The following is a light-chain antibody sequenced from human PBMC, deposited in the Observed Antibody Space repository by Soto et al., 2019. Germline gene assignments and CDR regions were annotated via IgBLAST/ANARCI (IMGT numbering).Light chain of an antibody. CDR1: QSVSSNY. Sequence: EIVLTQSPGTLSLSPGERATLSCRASQSVSSNYLAWYQQKPGQAPRLLIYDASSRATDIPDRFSGSGSGTDFTLTIRGLEPEDFAVYYCQQYGRSLTFGPGTKVDIK. CDR3: QQYGRSLT. CDR2: DAS. V-gene: IGKV3-20*01. J-gene: IGKJ3*01.